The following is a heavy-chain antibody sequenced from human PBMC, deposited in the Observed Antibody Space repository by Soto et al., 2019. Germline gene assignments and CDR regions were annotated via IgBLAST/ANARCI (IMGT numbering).Heavy chain of an antibody. CDR2: IYNSGTT. V-gene: IGHV4-59*01. J-gene: IGHJ5*02. D-gene: IGHD1-1*01. Sequence: SETLSLTCSVFGDSISSYYWSWIRQPPGKGLEWIGYIYNSGTTNSHPSLKSRVTISIDTSKNQFSLKLNSVTAADTAVYYCAREAWNDSGWLHPWGQGTLVTVSS. CDR1: GDSISSYY. CDR3: AREAWNDSGWLHP.